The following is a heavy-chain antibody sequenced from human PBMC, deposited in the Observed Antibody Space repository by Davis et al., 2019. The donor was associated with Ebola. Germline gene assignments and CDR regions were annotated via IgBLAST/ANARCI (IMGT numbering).Heavy chain of an antibody. CDR1: GGSISSYY. CDR3: ASTTYSSGWFIRAAAFDI. D-gene: IGHD6-19*01. V-gene: IGHV4-59*01. J-gene: IGHJ3*02. CDR2: IYYSGST. Sequence: PSETLSLTCTVSGGSISSYYWSWIRQPPGKGLEWIGYIYYSGSTDYNPSLKSRVTISVDTSKNQFSLKLSSVTAADTAVYYCASTTYSSGWFIRAAAFDIWGQGTMVTVSS.